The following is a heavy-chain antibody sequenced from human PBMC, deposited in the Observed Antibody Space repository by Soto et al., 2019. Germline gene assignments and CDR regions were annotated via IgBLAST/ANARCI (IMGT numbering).Heavy chain of an antibody. CDR1: GFTFSDYG. Sequence: PGGSLRLSCAASGFTFSDYGMHWVRQAPGKGLEWVAVISYDERNKYYADSVKGRFTISGDNSKNTLYLQMNSLRAEDTAMYYCANTNYDFWGMDVWGQGTTVTVSS. CDR2: ISYDERNK. D-gene: IGHD3-3*01. J-gene: IGHJ6*02. CDR3: ANTNYDFWGMDV. V-gene: IGHV3-30*18.